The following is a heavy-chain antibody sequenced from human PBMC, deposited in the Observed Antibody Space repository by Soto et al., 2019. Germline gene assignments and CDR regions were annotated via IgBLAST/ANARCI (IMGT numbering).Heavy chain of an antibody. J-gene: IGHJ4*02. CDR2: VSLTGDST. Sequence: EVQLLESGGGLVQPGGSLRLSCVASRFSFSSYEMSWVRQAAGKGLEWVSRVSLTGDSTNYAGYVKGRFTVSRDNFKNTLELEMDSQMPENTASDYCARGGGYCTPTSYPIDSWGRGTPVTVSS. CDR1: RFSFSSYE. D-gene: IGHD2-8*01. V-gene: IGHV3-23*01. CDR3: ARGGGYCTPTSYPIDS.